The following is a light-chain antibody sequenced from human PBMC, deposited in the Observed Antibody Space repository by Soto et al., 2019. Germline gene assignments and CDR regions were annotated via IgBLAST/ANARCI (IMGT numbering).Light chain of an antibody. V-gene: IGKV1-39*01. J-gene: IGKJ1*01. CDR1: QSISKY. CDR2: ATS. Sequence: DIQMTQSPSSLSASVGDRVTITCRASQSISKYLSWFQQKPGKAPKLLIYATSSLQSGVPSRFSGSXXXTXXXXTISSLQPEDFATYYCQQSDSTPPWTFGQGTKVEIK. CDR3: QQSDSTPPWT.